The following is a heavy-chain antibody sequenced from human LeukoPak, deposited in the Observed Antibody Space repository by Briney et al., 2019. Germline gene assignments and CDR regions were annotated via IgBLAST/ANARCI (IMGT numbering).Heavy chain of an antibody. V-gene: IGHV1-2*02. CDR1: GYTFTGYY. CDR2: INPNSGDT. Sequence: ASVKVSCKASGYTFTGYYTHWVRQAPGQGLEWMGWINPNSGDTDYAQKFQGRVTMTRDTSISTAYMELSRLRSDDTAVYYCASGDYGDPPLNYWGQGTLVTVSS. D-gene: IGHD4/OR15-4a*01. J-gene: IGHJ4*02. CDR3: ASGDYGDPPLNY.